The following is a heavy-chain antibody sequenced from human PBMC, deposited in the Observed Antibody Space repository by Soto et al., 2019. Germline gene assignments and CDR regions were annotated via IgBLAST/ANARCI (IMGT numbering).Heavy chain of an antibody. Sequence: GGSLRLSCAASGFTFTRYSMNWVRQAPGKGLEWVSYISSTTNYIYYGDSMKGRFTISRDNAKNSLYLEMNSLRAEDAAVYYCARESEDLTSNFDYWGQGTLVTVSS. CDR3: ARESEDLTSNFDY. J-gene: IGHJ4*02. CDR2: ISSTTNYI. CDR1: GFTFTRYS. V-gene: IGHV3-21*06.